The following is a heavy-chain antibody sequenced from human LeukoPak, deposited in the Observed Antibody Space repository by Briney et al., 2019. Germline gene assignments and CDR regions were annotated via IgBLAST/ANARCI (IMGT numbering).Heavy chain of an antibody. D-gene: IGHD3-22*01. J-gene: IGHJ2*01. Sequence: GSLRLSCAASGFTFDDYGMSWVRQAPGKGLEWVSGINWNGGSTGYADSVKGRFTISRDNAKNSLYLQMNSLRAEDTAVYYCAREVPDYYDSSGYYYARYFDLWGRGTLVTVSS. CDR2: INWNGGST. CDR1: GFTFDDYG. V-gene: IGHV3-20*04. CDR3: AREVPDYYDSSGYYYARYFDL.